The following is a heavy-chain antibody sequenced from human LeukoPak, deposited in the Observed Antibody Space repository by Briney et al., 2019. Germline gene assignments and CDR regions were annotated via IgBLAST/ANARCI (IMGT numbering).Heavy chain of an antibody. CDR2: IIPILGIA. J-gene: IGHJ5*02. CDR3: ARGHRGPIYCCSTSCRELNWFDP. Sequence: SVKVSCKASGGTFSSYAISWVRQAPGQGLEWMGRIIPILGIANYAQKFQGRVTITADKSTSTAYMELSSLRSEDTAVYYCARGHRGPIYCCSTSCRELNWFDPWGQGTPVTVSS. D-gene: IGHD2-2*01. V-gene: IGHV1-69*04. CDR1: GGTFSSYA.